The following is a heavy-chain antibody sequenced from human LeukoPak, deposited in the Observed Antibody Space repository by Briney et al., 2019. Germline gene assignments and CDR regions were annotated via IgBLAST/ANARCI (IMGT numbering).Heavy chain of an antibody. V-gene: IGHV3-23*01. CDR2: ISGSGGST. CDR3: AKDVPYWNDAGVANY. J-gene: IGHJ4*02. Sequence: PGGSLRLSCAASGFTFSSYAMSWVRKAPGKGLEWVSAISGSGGSTYYADSVKGRFTISRDNSKDTLYLQMNSLRAEDTAVYYCAKDVPYWNDAGVANYWGQGTLVTVSS. D-gene: IGHD1-1*01. CDR1: GFTFSSYA.